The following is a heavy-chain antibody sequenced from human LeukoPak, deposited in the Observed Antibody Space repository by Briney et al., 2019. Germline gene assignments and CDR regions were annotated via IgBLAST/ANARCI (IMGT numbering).Heavy chain of an antibody. CDR3: ARIDRDFYYMDV. CDR1: GFSFSTRE. CDR2: IISSGSTI. J-gene: IGHJ6*03. V-gene: IGHV3-48*03. D-gene: IGHD3-22*01. Sequence: PGGSLRLSCEASGFSFSTREMNWVRQAPGKGPEWVSYIISSGSTIYYADSVQGRLTTSRDNAKNLLFLQMNSLRPEDTGVYYCARIDRDFYYMDVWGKGTTVTVSS.